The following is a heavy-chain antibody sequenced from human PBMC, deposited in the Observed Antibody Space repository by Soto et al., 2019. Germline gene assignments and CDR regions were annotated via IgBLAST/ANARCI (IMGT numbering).Heavy chain of an antibody. CDR3: ARAYYYDSSGYYYPHYYYYGMVV. CDR1: GFSLSNARMG. D-gene: IGHD3-22*01. Sequence: SGPTLVNPTETLTLTCTVSGFSLSNARMGVSWIRQPPGKALEWLAHIFSNDEKSYSTSLKSRLTISKDTSKSQVVLTMTNMDPVDTATYYCARAYYYDSSGYYYPHYYYYGMVVWGQGT. V-gene: IGHV2-26*01. J-gene: IGHJ6*02. CDR2: IFSNDEK.